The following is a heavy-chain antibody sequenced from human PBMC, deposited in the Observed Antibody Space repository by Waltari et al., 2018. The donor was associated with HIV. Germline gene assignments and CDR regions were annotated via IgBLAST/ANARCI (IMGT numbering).Heavy chain of an antibody. CDR2: IAHDGSRK. CDR1: GFTFSSYG. V-gene: IGHV3-30*03. CDR3: GREGRIVAGWQFDY. D-gene: IGHD5-12*01. J-gene: IGHJ4*02. Sequence: QVQLVESGGGAVQPGRSLRLSCLASGFTFSSYGLHWVRQATGKGTCGVAVIAHDGSRKDYGDTVKGRIACSREDSKSTLCLQMSSRRAEDTDTYYWGREGRIVAGWQFDYWGQGTLVT.